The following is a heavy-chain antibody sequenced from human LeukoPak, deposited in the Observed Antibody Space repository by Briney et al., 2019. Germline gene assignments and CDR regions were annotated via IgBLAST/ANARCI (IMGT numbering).Heavy chain of an antibody. CDR2: IGPGGDI. V-gene: IGHV3-48*01. CDR1: GFSSTAYS. Sequence: GGSLGLSCAASGFSSTAYSMNWVRQAPGRGLEWISYIGPGGDIYYAYSVTGRFTVSRDTAKNSLYLEMNGMRLEDTAVYYCARRFDSWGQGTLVTVSS. CDR3: ARRFDS. J-gene: IGHJ4*02.